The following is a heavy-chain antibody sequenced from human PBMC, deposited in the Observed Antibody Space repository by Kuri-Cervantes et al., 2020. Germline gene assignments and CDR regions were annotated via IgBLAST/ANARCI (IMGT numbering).Heavy chain of an antibody. D-gene: IGHD2-2*01. CDR3: ASHWGDIVVVPAAQYNWFDP. V-gene: IGHV4-34*01. J-gene: IGHJ5*02. Sequence: SETLSLTCAVYGGSFSGYYWGWIRQPPGKGLEWIGEINHSGSTNYNPSLKSRVTISVDTSKNQFSLKLSSVTAADTAVYYCASHWGDIVVVPAAQYNWFDPWGQGTLVTVSS. CDR1: GGSFSGYY. CDR2: INHSGST.